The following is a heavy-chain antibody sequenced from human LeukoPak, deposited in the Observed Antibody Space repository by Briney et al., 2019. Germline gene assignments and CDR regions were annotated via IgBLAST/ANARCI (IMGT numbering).Heavy chain of an antibody. V-gene: IGHV3-11*03. CDR1: GFTLSDYY. CDR3: TRGVATKPIDY. J-gene: IGHJ4*02. D-gene: IGHD5-12*01. Sequence: NSGGSLRLSCAASGFTLSDYYMSWIRQAPGKGLEWVSYISSSSSYTNYADSVKGRFTISRDNAKNSLYLQMNSLRAEDTAGYYCTRGVATKPIDYWGQGTLVTVSS. CDR2: ISSSSSYT.